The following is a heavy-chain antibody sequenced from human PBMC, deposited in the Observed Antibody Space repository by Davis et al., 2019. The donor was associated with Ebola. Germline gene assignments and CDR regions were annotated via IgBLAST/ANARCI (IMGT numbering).Heavy chain of an antibody. J-gene: IGHJ2*01. CDR3: ARDRWYFDL. Sequence: GESLKISCAASGFTFSSYSMNWVRQAPGKGLEWVSYISSSSSTIYYADSVKGRFTISRDNAKNSLYLQMNSLRAEDTAVYYCARDRWYFDLWGRGTLVTVSS. CDR1: GFTFSSYS. CDR2: ISSSSSTI. V-gene: IGHV3-48*04.